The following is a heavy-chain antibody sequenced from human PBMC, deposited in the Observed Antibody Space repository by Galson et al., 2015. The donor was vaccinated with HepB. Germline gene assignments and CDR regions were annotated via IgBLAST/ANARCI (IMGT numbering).Heavy chain of an antibody. Sequence: SLRLSCAASGFTFSSYGMHWVRQAPGKGLEWVAVIWYDGSNKYYADSVKGRFTISRDNSKNTLYLQMNSLKTEDTAVYYCTTDTPYYYGSGSSDWGQGTLVTVSS. D-gene: IGHD3-10*01. CDR2: IWYDGSNK. V-gene: IGHV3-33*01. CDR3: TTDTPYYYGSGSSD. CDR1: GFTFSSYG. J-gene: IGHJ4*02.